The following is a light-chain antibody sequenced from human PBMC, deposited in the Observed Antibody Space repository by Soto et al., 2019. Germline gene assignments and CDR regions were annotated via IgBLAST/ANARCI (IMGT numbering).Light chain of an antibody. CDR2: DNN. V-gene: IGLV1-51*01. Sequence: QSVLTQPPSVSAAPGQKVTISCSGSSSNIGNNYLSWYQQFPGTAPKLLIYDNNKRPSGIPDRFSGSKSGTSATLGITGLRTGDEADYYCGTWDSSLSVHVFGTGTKLTVL. J-gene: IGLJ1*01. CDR1: SSNIGNNY. CDR3: GTWDSSLSVHV.